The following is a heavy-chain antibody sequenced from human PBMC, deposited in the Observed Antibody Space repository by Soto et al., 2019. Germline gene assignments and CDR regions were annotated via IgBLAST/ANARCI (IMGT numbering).Heavy chain of an antibody. CDR3: TRHRTPMGMGAFDPEPFWFDP. CDR1: GFTFSGSA. J-gene: IGHJ5*02. D-gene: IGHD1-26*01. Sequence: GGSLRLSCAASGFTFSGSAMHWVRQASGKGLEWVGRIRSKANSYATAYAASVKGRFTISRDDSKNTAYLQMNSLKTEDTAVYYCTRHRTPMGMGAFDPEPFWFDPWGQGTLVTVSS. V-gene: IGHV3-73*01. CDR2: IRSKANSYAT.